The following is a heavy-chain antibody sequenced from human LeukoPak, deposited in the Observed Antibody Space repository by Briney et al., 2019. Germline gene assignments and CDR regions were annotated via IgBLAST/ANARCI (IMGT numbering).Heavy chain of an antibody. CDR2: ISGSGSGGST. CDR1: GFTFSSYA. Sequence: GGSLRLSCAASGFTFSSYAMSWVRQAPGKGLEWVSNISGSGSGGSTYYADSVKGRFTISRDNSKNTLYLQMNSLRAEDTAVYYCAKDSGWYLLWGQGTLVTVSS. J-gene: IGHJ4*02. V-gene: IGHV3-23*01. D-gene: IGHD6-19*01. CDR3: AKDSGWYLL.